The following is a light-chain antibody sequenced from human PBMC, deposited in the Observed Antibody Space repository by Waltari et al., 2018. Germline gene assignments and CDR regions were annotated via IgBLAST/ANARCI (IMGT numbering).Light chain of an antibody. CDR2: KAS. V-gene: IGKV1-5*03. J-gene: IGKJ4*01. CDR1: ESISSW. Sequence: DIQMTQPPSTLSASVGDRVAITCRASESISSWLAWYQQKPEKAPKLLIYKASNLETGVPSRFSGSGSGTEFTLTISSLQPDDFATYYCQQYKSYSTFGGGTKVNIK. CDR3: QQYKSYST.